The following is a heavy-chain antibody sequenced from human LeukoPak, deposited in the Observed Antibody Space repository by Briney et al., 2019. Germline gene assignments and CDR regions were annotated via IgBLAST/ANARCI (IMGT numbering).Heavy chain of an antibody. V-gene: IGHV4-39*02. Sequence: SETLSLTCTVSGGSISSSSYYWGWIRQPPGKGLEWIGSIYYSGSTYYNPSLKSRVTISVVTSKNQFSLKLTSVTAADTAVYYCARDHYRLLWFGELSDHYYYGMDVWGQGTTVTVSS. J-gene: IGHJ6*02. CDR1: GGSISSSSYY. CDR3: ARDHYRLLWFGELSDHYYYGMDV. CDR2: IYYSGST. D-gene: IGHD3-10*01.